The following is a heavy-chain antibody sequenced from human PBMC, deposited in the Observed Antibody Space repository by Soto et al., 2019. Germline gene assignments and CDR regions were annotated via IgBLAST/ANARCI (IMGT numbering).Heavy chain of an antibody. Sequence: EVQLVESGGGLVQPGGSLRLSCAASGFTFSSFWMTWVRQAPGKGLEWVANIKQDGSEKYYVDCVKGRFTISRDNAKNSVYLQMNSLRAEDPAVYYCAREVGATYWGQGNLVTVSS. J-gene: IGHJ4*02. V-gene: IGHV3-7*01. CDR3: AREVGATY. CDR2: IKQDGSEK. D-gene: IGHD1-26*01. CDR1: GFTFSSFW.